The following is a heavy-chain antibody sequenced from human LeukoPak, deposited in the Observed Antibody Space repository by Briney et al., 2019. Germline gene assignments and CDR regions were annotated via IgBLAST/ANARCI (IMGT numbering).Heavy chain of an antibody. J-gene: IGHJ4*02. CDR2: INTDGTVT. D-gene: IGHD6-19*01. V-gene: IGHV3-74*01. Sequence: GGSLRLSCAASGFTFSKYWMLWVRQAPGKGLESVSRINTDGTVTTYADSVKGRFTVSRDDADNTMFLQMNSVRDEDTAVYHCATKQWLAPPPDSWGQGTPVTVSS. CDR1: GFTFSKYW. CDR3: ATKQWLAPPPDS.